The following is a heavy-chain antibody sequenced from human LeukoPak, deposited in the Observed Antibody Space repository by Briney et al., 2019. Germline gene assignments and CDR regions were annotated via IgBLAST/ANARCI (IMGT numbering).Heavy chain of an antibody. CDR3: AKDIGGAVAGTVDY. CDR1: GLTFHDYA. CDR2: ISWNSDSI. J-gene: IGHJ4*02. V-gene: IGHV3-9*01. Sequence: GGSLRLSCAASGLTFHDYAMHWVRQAPGMGLEWLSGISWNSDSIGYADSVKGRFTISRDNAKKSLYLQMNSLRAEDTALYYCAKDIGGAVAGTVDYWGQGTLVTVSS. D-gene: IGHD6-19*01.